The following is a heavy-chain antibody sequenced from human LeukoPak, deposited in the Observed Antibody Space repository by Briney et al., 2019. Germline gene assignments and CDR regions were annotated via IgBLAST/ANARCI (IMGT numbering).Heavy chain of an antibody. J-gene: IGHJ4*02. CDR1: GFTVSNNY. CDR3: ARNIPVTRWGY. Sequence: PGGSLRLSCAASGFTVSNNYMTWVRQAPGKGLEWVSPIYSAGSTYYADSAKDRFSISRDNSNNTAYLQLNSLRGDDTAVYYCARNIPVTRWGYWGEGTLVTASS. CDR2: IYSAGST. D-gene: IGHD2-21*01. V-gene: IGHV3-66*01.